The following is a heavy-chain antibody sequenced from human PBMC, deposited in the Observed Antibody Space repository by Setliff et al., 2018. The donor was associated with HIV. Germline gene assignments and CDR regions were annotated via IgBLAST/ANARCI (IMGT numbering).Heavy chain of an antibody. CDR1: GATITSHY. CDR2: IYSTGST. CDR3: AKGAGFYGDYTFDY. V-gene: IGHV4-59*11. Sequence: SETLSLTCTVSGATITSHYWSWIRQSPGRELEWIGYIYSTGSTNYNPSLQSRVSISMDASKNKFSLKVTSVTSADTAVYYCAKGAGFYGDYTFDYWGQGNLVTVSS. J-gene: IGHJ4*02. D-gene: IGHD4-17*01.